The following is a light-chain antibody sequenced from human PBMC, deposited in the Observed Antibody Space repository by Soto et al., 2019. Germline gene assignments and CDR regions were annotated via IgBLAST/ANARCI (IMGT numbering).Light chain of an antibody. CDR1: QSVSSN. CDR3: QQYNNWPLT. V-gene: IGKV3D-15*01. J-gene: IGKJ5*01. Sequence: EIVMTQSPATLSVSPGERATLSFSASQSVSSNLAWYQQKPGQAPRLLIYGASTRATGIPARFSGSGSGTEFTLTISSLQSEDFAVYYCQQYNNWPLTFGQGTRLEI. CDR2: GAS.